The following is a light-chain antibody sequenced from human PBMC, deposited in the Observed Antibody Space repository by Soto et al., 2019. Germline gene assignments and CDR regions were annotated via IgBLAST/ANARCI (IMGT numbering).Light chain of an antibody. CDR2: GVS. V-gene: IGLV2-11*01. J-gene: IGLJ1*01. CDR3: CSYAGSYTYV. CDR1: SSDVGFYNY. Sequence: QSALTQPRSVSGSPGQSVTISCTGTSSDVGFYNYVSWYQQHPGKAPKLMIYGVSKRPSGVPDRFSGSKSGNTASLTISGLQAEDEADYYCCSYAGSYTYVFGTGTKVTVL.